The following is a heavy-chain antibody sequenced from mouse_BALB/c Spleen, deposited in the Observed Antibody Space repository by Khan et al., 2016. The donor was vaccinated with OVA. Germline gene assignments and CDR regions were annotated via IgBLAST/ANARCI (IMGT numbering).Heavy chain of an antibody. CDR2: IYPPNGNT. CDR1: GFTITDSY. V-gene: IGHV14-3*02. J-gene: IGHJ2*01. D-gene: IGHD1-1*02. Sequence: VQLKQSGAELVKPGATVKLSCTASGFTITDSYMHWVKQWPEQGLEWIGRIYPPNGNTKYAPKFQGKATITADTSSNTAYLQLSRLTYEDTAVYYCARMVRYWGQGTTLTVSS. CDR3: ARMVRY.